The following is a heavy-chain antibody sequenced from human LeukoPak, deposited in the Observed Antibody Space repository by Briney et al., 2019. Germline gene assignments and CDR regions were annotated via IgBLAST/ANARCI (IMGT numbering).Heavy chain of an antibody. CDR3: ASASSGPGSYYYHGMDV. V-gene: IGHV4-31*03. D-gene: IGHD6-19*01. CDR2: IYYSGST. CDR1: GGSISSGGYY. Sequence: SETLSLTCTVSGGSISSGGYYWSWIRQHPGKGLEWIGYIYYSGSTYYNPSLKSRVTISVDTSKNQFSLKLSSVTAADTAVYYCASASSGPGSYYYHGMDVWGQGTTVTVSS. J-gene: IGHJ6*02.